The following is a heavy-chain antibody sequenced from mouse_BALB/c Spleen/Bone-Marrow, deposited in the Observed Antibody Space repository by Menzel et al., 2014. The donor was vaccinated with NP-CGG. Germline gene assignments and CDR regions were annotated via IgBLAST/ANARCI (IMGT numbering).Heavy chain of an antibody. CDR3: AKAYDRYALAWFAY. CDR2: ISYGGGST. V-gene: IGHV5-12*02. CDR1: GFTFSDYY. D-gene: IGHD2-14*01. J-gene: IGHJ3*01. Sequence: EVKLVESGGGLVQPGGSLKLSCATSGFTFSDYYMYWVRQTPEKRLEWVAYISYGGGSTYYPDTVKGRFTISRDNATNTLYMQMHRLKTEATAVYYCAKAYDRYALAWFAYWGQGTLVTVSA.